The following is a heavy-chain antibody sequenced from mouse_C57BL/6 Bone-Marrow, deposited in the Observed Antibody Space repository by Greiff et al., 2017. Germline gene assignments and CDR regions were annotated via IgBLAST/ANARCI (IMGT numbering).Heavy chain of an antibody. V-gene: IGHV1-18*01. D-gene: IGHD4-1*01. CDR2: INPNNGGT. Sequence: VQLQQSGPELVKPGASVKIPCKASGYTFTDYNMDWVKQSHGKSLEWIGDINPNNGGTIYNQKFKGKATLTVDKSSSTAYMELRSLTSEDTAVYYCARRALGRSYFDYWGQGTTLTVSS. CDR1: GYTFTDYN. CDR3: ARRALGRSYFDY. J-gene: IGHJ2*01.